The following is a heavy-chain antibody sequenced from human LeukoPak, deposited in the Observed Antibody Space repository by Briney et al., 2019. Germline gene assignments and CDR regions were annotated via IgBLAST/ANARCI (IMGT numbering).Heavy chain of an antibody. V-gene: IGHV3-23*01. CDR3: AKDANGIKLLSVVDY. CDR1: GFTFSSYA. D-gene: IGHD3-10*01. CDR2: ISGSGGST. J-gene: IGHJ4*02. Sequence: GGSLRLSCAASGFTFSSYAMSWVRQAPGKGLEWVSAISGSGGSTCYADSVKGRFTISRDNSKNTLYLQMNSLRAEDTAVYYCAKDANGIKLLSVVDYWGQGTLVTVSS.